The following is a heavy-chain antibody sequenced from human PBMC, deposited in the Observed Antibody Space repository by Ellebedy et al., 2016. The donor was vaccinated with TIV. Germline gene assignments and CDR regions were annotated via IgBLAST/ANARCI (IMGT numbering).Heavy chain of an antibody. CDR1: GGSISTSSYY. CDR2: MYYSGST. D-gene: IGHD7-27*01. J-gene: IGHJ4*02. V-gene: IGHV4-39*07. CDR3: ARENLIGALDY. Sequence: GSLRLSXSVSGGSISTSSYYCGWIRQSPGKGLEWIASMYYSGSTNYNPSLKSRVTMSVDRSKKQFSLDLKSVTAADTAVYYCARENLIGALDYWGQGALVTVSS.